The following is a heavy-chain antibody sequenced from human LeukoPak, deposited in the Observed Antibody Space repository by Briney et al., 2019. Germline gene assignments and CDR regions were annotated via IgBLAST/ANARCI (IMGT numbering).Heavy chain of an antibody. D-gene: IGHD6-13*01. J-gene: IGHJ3*02. Sequence: GGALRLSCAASGFTFSDYYMSWIRQAPGKGLEWVSNISSSSSYTNYADSVKGRFTISRDNAKNSLYLQMNSLRAEDTGVYYCARDSSSWYDHWGKVAFDIWGQGTMVTVSS. V-gene: IGHV3-11*06. CDR2: ISSSSSYT. CDR1: GFTFSDYY. CDR3: ARDSSSWYDHWGKVAFDI.